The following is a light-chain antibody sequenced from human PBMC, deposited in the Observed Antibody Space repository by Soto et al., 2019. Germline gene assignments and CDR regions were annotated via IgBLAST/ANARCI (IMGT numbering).Light chain of an antibody. Sequence: AIRMTQSPSSFSASEGDRVSITCRASQGIRGYLAWYQQQPGKAPKLLIYSASTLQSGVPSRFSGSGFGTDFTLTINYLQSEDFATYYCQQYYNYPRTFGHGTKVEIK. J-gene: IGKJ1*01. CDR3: QQYYNYPRT. V-gene: IGKV1-8*01. CDR2: SAS. CDR1: QGIRGY.